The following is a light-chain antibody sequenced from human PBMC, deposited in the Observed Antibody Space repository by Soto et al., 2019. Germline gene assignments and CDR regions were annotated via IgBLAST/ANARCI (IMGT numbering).Light chain of an antibody. CDR1: QSLLNSNGYNY. CDR3: MQALQAPLT. J-gene: IGKJ1*01. V-gene: IGKV2-28*01. Sequence: DIVMTQSPLSLPVTPGEPASISCRSSQSLLNSNGYNYLDWYLQKPGQSPQLLIYLGSSRASGVPYRFSGSGSGTDFTLTISRVEAEDVGFYYCMQALQAPLTFGQGTRVEIK. CDR2: LGS.